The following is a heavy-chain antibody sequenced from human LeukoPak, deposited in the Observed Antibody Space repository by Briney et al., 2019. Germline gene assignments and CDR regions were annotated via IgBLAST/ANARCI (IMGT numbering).Heavy chain of an antibody. CDR2: ISSSGSTI. Sequence: GGSLRLSCAASGFTFSSYEMNWVRQAPGKGLEWVSYISSSGSTIYYADSVKGRFTISRDNAKNSLYLQMNSLRAEDTAIYYCTRIHGGYPFDYWGQGTLVTVSS. J-gene: IGHJ4*02. CDR1: GFTFSSYE. CDR3: TRIHGGYPFDY. D-gene: IGHD2-15*01. V-gene: IGHV3-48*03.